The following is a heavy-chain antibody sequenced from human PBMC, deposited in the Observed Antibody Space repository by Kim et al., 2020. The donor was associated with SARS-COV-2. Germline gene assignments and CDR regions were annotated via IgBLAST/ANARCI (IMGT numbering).Heavy chain of an antibody. CDR2: XWYDGSNK. V-gene: IGHV3-33*01. J-gene: IGHJ3*02. Sequence: GGSLRLSCAASGFTFSSYGMHWVRQAPGKGLEWVAVXWYDGSNKYYADSVKGRFTISRDNSKNTLYLQMNSLRAEDTAVYYCARSARDILTGYLDAFDIWGQGTMVTVSS. CDR1: GFTFSSYG. D-gene: IGHD3-9*01. CDR3: ARSARDILTGYLDAFDI.